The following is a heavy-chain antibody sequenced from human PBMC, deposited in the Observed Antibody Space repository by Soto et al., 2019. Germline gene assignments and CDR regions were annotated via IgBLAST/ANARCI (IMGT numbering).Heavy chain of an antibody. CDR2: MNPGSGDT. V-gene: IGHV1-8*01. J-gene: IGHJ5*01. D-gene: IGHD3-16*01. Sequence: ASVKVSCKASGYSFTNNDVSWVRQATGQGLEWMGWMNPGSGDTGYAQKFQGRVTMTRDISIATAYMELSSLRADDTAIYYCARMATFGSLNWFDSWGQGTLVTDSS. CDR1: GYSFTNND. CDR3: ARMATFGSLNWFDS.